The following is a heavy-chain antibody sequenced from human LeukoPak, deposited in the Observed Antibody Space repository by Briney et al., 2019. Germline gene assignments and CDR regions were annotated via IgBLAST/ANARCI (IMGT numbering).Heavy chain of an antibody. CDR1: GFSFSIYW. CDR3: AKEGRGYSGYDTGVVTT. CDR2: VSSDGSST. J-gene: IGHJ5*02. Sequence: PGGSLRLSCAASGFSFSIYWMHWVRQAPGKGLAWVSRVSSDGSSTSYADSVKGRFTISRDNSKNTLYLQMNSLRAEDTAVYYCAKEGRGYSGYDTGVVTTWGQGTLVTVSS. D-gene: IGHD5-12*01. V-gene: IGHV3-74*01.